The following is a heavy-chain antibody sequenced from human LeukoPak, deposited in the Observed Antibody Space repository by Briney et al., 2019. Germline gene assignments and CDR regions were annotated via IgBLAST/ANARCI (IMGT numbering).Heavy chain of an antibody. J-gene: IGHJ3*02. CDR3: AREGRYYDSSGSMAWGTGAFDM. V-gene: IGHV4-4*07. CDR1: GGSISSYY. D-gene: IGHD3-22*01. Sequence: PSETLSLTCTVSGGSISSYYWSWIRQPAGKGLEWIGRIYTSGSTNYNPSLKSRVTMSVDTSKNQFSLKLSSVTAADTAVYYCAREGRYYDSSGSMAWGTGAFDMWGQGTMVTVSS. CDR2: IYTSGST.